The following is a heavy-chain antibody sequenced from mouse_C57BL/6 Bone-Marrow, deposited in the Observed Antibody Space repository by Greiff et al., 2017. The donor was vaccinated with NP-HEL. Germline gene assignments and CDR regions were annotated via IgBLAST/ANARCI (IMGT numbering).Heavy chain of an antibody. Sequence: VKLQESGPGLVQPSQSLSITCTVSGFSLTSYGVHWVRQSPGKGLEWLGVIWRGGSTDYNAAFMSRLSITKDNSKSQVFFKMNSLQADDTAIYYCAKKRSYYYGSSLWYFDVWGTGTTVTVSS. D-gene: IGHD1-1*01. CDR3: AKKRSYYYGSSLWYFDV. V-gene: IGHV2-5*01. CDR1: GFSLTSYG. J-gene: IGHJ1*03. CDR2: IWRGGST.